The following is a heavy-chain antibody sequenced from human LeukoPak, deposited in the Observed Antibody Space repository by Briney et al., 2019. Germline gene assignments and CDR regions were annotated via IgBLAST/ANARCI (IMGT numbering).Heavy chain of an antibody. CDR1: GGSISSSSYY. CDR3: ARDRYCSSTSCYPFDY. Sequence: PSETLSLTCTVSGGSISSSSYYWGWIRQPPGKGLEWIGSIYYSGSTYYNPSFKSRVTISVDTSKNQFSLKLSSVTAADTAVYYCARDRYCSSTSCYPFDYWGQGTLVTVSS. V-gene: IGHV4-39*01. CDR2: IYYSGST. D-gene: IGHD2-2*01. J-gene: IGHJ4*02.